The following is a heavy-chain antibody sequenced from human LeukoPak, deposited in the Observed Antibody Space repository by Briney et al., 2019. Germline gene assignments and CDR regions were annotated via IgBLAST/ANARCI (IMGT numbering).Heavy chain of an antibody. CDR2: ISAEGGST. CDR3: AKESGKFDY. J-gene: IGHJ4*02. Sequence: AVSVRLSCVASGLNFDDSAMHWVRQAPGKGLEWVSLISAEGGSTFSADSVKGRFRISRDNSKNSLYLQMNSLRSEDTAMYYCAKESGKFDYWGQGTLVDVSS. V-gene: IGHV3-43*02. CDR1: GLNFDDSA.